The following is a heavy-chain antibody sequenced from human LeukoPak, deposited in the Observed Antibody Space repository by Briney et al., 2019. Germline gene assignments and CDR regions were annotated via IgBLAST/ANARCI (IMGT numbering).Heavy chain of an antibody. CDR2: IKADGSGT. D-gene: IGHD2/OR15-2a*01. CDR1: GFTIGPYA. V-gene: IGHV3-43*02. J-gene: IGHJ6*02. CDR3: ATWAFYHNLDV. Sequence: GGSLRLSCAASGFTIGPYAMYWVRHGPGRGLEWVSVIKADGSGTFYADSVRGRLTTSRDNSKNSLYLQMSSLTSEDTALYYCATWAFYHNLDVWGQGTTVIVS.